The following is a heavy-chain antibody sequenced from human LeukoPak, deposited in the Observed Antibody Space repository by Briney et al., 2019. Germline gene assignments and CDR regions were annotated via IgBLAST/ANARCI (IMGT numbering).Heavy chain of an antibody. CDR2: IYSGGST. CDR3: AREGYYGSGNNWFDP. CDR1: GFTVSSNY. J-gene: IGHJ5*02. V-gene: IGHV3-53*01. Sequence: GGSLRLSCAASGFTVSSNYMSWVRQAPGKGLEWVSVIYSGGSTYYADSVKGRFTISRDNSKNTLYLQMNSLRAEDTAVYYCAREGYYGSGNNWFDPWGQGTLVTVSS. D-gene: IGHD3-10*01.